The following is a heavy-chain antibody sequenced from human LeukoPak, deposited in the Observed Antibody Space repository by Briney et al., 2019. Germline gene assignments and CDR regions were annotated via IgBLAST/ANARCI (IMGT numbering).Heavy chain of an antibody. CDR2: ISNSSSYI. CDR3: AREVRGYCSGGSCYSPAEYFQH. J-gene: IGHJ1*01. V-gene: IGHV3-21*01. D-gene: IGHD2-15*01. CDR1: GFTFSSYS. Sequence: GGSLRLSCAASGFTFSSYSMNWVRQAPGKGLEWVSSISNSSSYIYYADSVKGRFTISRDNAKNSLYLQMNSLRAEDTAVYYCAREVRGYCSGGSCYSPAEYFQHWGQGTLVTVSS.